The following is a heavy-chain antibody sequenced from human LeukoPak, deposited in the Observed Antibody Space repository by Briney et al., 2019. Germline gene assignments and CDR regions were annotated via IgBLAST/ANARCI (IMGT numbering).Heavy chain of an antibody. CDR1: GFTFSSYE. D-gene: IGHD6-13*01. CDR3: ARLTAAGMDYYMDV. V-gene: IGHV3-48*03. J-gene: IGHJ6*03. CDR2: IGSSGATI. Sequence: GGSLRLSCAASGFTFSSYEMNWVRQAPGKGLEWVSYIGSSGATIYYARSVKGRFTVSRDNAKNSLHLQTNSLRAEDTAIYYCARLTAAGMDYYMDVWGKGTTVTVSS.